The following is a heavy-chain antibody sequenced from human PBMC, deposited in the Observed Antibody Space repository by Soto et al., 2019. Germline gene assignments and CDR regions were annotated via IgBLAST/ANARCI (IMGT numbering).Heavy chain of an antibody. D-gene: IGHD1-26*01. CDR3: AKDAGGSSYFGY. V-gene: IGHV3-30*18. Sequence: QVQLVESGGGVVQPGRSLRLSCAASGFTFSSYGMHWVRQAPGKGLEWVAVISYDGSNEYYADSVKGRFTISRDNSKNQLYLQMTSLRAEGTAVYYCAKDAGGSSYFGYWGDGTLVTVSS. CDR1: GFTFSSYG. CDR2: ISYDGSNE. J-gene: IGHJ4*01.